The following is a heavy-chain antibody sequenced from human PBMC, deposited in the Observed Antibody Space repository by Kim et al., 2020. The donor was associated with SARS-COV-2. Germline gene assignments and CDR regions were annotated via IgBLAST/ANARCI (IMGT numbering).Heavy chain of an antibody. CDR2: FDPEDGET. CDR3: ATVVAATLGDNWFDP. V-gene: IGHV1-24*01. J-gene: IGHJ5*02. Sequence: ASVKVSCKVSGYTLTELSMHWVRQAPGKGLEWMGGFDPEDGETIYAQKFQGRVTMTEDTSTDTAYMELSSLRSEDTAVYYCATVVAATLGDNWFDPWGQGTLVTVSS. D-gene: IGHD2-15*01. CDR1: GYTLTELS.